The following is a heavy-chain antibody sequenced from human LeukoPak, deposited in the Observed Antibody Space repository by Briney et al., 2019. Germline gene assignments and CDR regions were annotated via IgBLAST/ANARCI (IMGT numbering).Heavy chain of an antibody. Sequence: PSETLSLTCSVSGYSISSGYYWVWIRQPPGKGLEWIGYIYYSGSTYYNPSLKSRVTISVDTSKNQFSLKLSSVTAADTAVYYCARVKEGSSWFLHFDYWGQGTLVTVSS. V-gene: IGHV4-38-2*02. CDR2: IYYSGST. J-gene: IGHJ4*02. CDR3: ARVKEGSSWFLHFDY. CDR1: GYSISSGYY. D-gene: IGHD6-13*01.